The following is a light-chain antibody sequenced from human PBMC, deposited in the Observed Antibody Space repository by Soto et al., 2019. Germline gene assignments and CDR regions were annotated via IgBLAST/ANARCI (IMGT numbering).Light chain of an antibody. V-gene: IGKV3-20*01. J-gene: IGKJ1*01. CDR2: GAS. CDR3: QQYDNSPFT. CDR1: QSVTGHY. Sequence: DIELTQSPGTLSLSPGDRATLSCRASQSVTGHYLSWYRQKPGQTPRLLIYGASSRASGIPERFSGSGSGTEFTLTISSLEPDDFAVYYCQQYDNSPFTFGQGTKVEIK.